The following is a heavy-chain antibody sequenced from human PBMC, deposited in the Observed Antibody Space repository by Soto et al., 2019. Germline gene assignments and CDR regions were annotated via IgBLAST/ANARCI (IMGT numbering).Heavy chain of an antibody. CDR1: GFTFDDYA. CDR3: AKDAVDIAVAGTHRWGVYFDL. Sequence: EVQLVESGGGLVQPGRSLRLSCAASGFTFDDYAMHWVRQAPGKGLEWVSGISWNSGSIGYADSVKGRFTISRDNAKNSLYLQMNSLRAEDTALYYCAKDAVDIAVAGTHRWGVYFDLWGRGTLVTVSS. CDR2: ISWNSGSI. V-gene: IGHV3-9*01. D-gene: IGHD6-19*01. J-gene: IGHJ2*01.